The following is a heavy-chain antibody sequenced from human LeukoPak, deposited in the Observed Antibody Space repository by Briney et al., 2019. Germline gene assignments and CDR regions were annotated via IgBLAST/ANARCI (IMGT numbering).Heavy chain of an antibody. V-gene: IGHV3-21*01. CDR2: INSSSSYI. Sequence: GGSLRLSCAASGFTFSSYSMNWVRQAPGKGLEWVSSINSSSSYIYYADSVKGRFTISRDNAKNSLYLQMNSLRAEDTAVYYCARNYGSGRGYYYGMDVWGKGTTVTVSS. D-gene: IGHD3-10*01. J-gene: IGHJ6*04. CDR3: ARNYGSGRGYYYGMDV. CDR1: GFTFSSYS.